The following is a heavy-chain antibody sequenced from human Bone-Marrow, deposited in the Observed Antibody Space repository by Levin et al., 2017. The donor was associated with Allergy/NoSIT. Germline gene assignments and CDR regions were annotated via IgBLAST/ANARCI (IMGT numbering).Heavy chain of an antibody. CDR1: GGSFRGSY. D-gene: IGHD2-15*01. CDR3: ARSSRSCSGGSCRPLDY. CDR2: INDSGRT. J-gene: IGHJ4*02. V-gene: IGHV4-34*01. Sequence: LSQTLSLPCSVYGGSFRGSYWSWVRQPPGQGLEWIGEINDSGRTDNNPSLKSRVTMSLDTSKNQLSLKLTSLTAADTAVYYCARSSRSCSGGSCRPLDYWGQGTLVTVSS.